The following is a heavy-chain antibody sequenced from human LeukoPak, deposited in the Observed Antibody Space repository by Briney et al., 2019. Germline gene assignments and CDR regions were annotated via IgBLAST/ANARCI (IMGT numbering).Heavy chain of an antibody. J-gene: IGHJ5*02. CDR1: GFTFNTYA. CDR2: ISGSGGST. Sequence: QPGGSLRLSCAACGFTFNTYAMSWGRQAPGKGLEWVSPISGSGGSTYYADSVKGRFTISRDNSKNTLYLQMNSLRAEDTAVYYCAKTARAVAGTRGDIGVDDPWGQGTLVTVSS. CDR3: AKTARAVAGTRGDIGVDDP. D-gene: IGHD6-19*01. V-gene: IGHV3-23*01.